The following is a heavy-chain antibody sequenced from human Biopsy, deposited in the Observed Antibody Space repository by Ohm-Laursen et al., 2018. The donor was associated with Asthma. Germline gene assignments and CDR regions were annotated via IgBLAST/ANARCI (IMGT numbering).Heavy chain of an antibody. Sequence: SVKVSCNASGDSFSNYTISWVRQAPGQGLEWMGGLIPVLGTPDHAQMLEGRVTITADESTSTAYMELSSLSSEDTAVYYCARGYSGSDRIVYYYSGLEVWGQGTTVTVSS. CDR3: ARGYSGSDRIVYYYSGLEV. D-gene: IGHD5-12*01. V-gene: IGHV1-69*13. J-gene: IGHJ6*02. CDR1: GDSFSNYT. CDR2: LIPVLGTP.